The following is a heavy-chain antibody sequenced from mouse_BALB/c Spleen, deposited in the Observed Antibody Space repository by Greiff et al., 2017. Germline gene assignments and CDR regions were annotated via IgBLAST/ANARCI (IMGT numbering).Heavy chain of an antibody. CDR3: AGYYGSSYEYFDV. J-gene: IGHJ1*01. CDR2: ISYDGSN. D-gene: IGHD1-1*01. V-gene: IGHV3-6*02. CDR1: GYSITSGYY. Sequence: EVKLMESGPGLVKPSQSLSLTCSVTGYSITSGYYWNWIRQFPGNKLEWMGYISYDGSNNYNPSLKNRISITRDTSKNQFFLKLNSVTTEDTATYYCAGYYGSSYEYFDVWGAGTTVTVSS.